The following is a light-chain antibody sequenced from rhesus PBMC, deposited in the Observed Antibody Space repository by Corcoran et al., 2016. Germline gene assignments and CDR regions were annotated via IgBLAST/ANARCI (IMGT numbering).Light chain of an antibody. Sequence: DIQMTQSPSSLSASMGDTVTITCRASQGINSYLAWYQQKPGKAPNLRIYKASTLQSGVPSRFSGSGSGTDFTLTISSLQPEDFATYHCQQHNSYPFSFGQGTKVEIK. CDR3: QQHNSYPFS. CDR1: QGINSY. CDR2: KAS. V-gene: IGKV1-25*01. J-gene: IGKJ2*01.